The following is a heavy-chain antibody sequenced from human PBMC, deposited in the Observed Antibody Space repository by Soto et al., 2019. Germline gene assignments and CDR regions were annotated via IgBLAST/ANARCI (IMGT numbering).Heavy chain of an antibody. D-gene: IGHD6-13*01. CDR2: IYYSGST. Sequence: SETLSLTCTVSGGSISSGGYYWSRIRQHPGKGLEWIGYIYYSGSTYYNPSLKSRVTISVDTSKNQFSLKLSSVTAADTAVYYCASGYWYHYYYYMDVWGKGTTVTVSS. CDR1: GGSISSGGYY. CDR3: ASGYWYHYYYYMDV. J-gene: IGHJ6*03. V-gene: IGHV4-31*03.